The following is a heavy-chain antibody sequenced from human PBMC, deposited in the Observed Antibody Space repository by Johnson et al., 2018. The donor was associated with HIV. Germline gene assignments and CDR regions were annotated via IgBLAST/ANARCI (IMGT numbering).Heavy chain of an antibody. CDR1: GFTLDDYD. CDR3: ARVKSYGNWGSRKGGRESRAAFDI. J-gene: IGHJ3*02. V-gene: IGHV3-20*04. D-gene: IGHD7-27*01. CDR2: FYRNGGST. Sequence: VQLVESGGGVVRPGGSLRLSCAASGFTLDDYDMSWVRQVPGKGLEWVSGFYRNGGSTGYAASVQGRFSISRDNAKNSLYLQMNSLRAEDTAVYYCARVKSYGNWGSRKGGRESRAAFDIWGQGTMVTVSS.